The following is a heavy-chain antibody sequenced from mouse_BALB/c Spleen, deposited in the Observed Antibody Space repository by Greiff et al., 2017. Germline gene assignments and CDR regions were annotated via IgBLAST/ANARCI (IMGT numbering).Heavy chain of an antibody. CDR3: ARDYDGYSFDY. D-gene: IGHD2-3*01. J-gene: IGHJ2*01. CDR2: ISSGGST. V-gene: IGHV5-6-5*01. Sequence: EVKLMESGGGLVKPGGSLKLSCAASGFTFSSYAMSWVRQTPEKRLEWVASISSGGSTYYPDSVKGRFTISRDNARNILYLQMSSLRSEDTAMYYCARDYDGYSFDYWGQGTTLTVSS. CDR1: GFTFSSYA.